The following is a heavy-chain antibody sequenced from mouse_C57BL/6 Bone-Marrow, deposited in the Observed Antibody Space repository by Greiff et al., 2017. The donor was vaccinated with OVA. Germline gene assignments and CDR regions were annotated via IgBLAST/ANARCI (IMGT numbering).Heavy chain of an antibody. CDR1: GFNIKDYY. CDR2: IDPEDGDT. V-gene: IGHV14-1*01. J-gene: IGHJ2*01. Sequence: EVQLQQSGAELVRPGASVKLSCTASGFNIKDYYMHWVKQRPEQGLEWIGRIDPEDGDTEYAPKFQGKATMTADTSSNTAYLQLRSLTSEDTAVYYCTTPPHFSYGGYYLDCWGQGTTLTVSS. D-gene: IGHD1-1*02. CDR3: TTPPHFSYGGYYLDC.